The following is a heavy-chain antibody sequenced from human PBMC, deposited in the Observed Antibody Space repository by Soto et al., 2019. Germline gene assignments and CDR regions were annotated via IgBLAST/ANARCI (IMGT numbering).Heavy chain of an antibody. V-gene: IGHV1-69*04. CDR3: ARELRFSNQYYYYYMDV. D-gene: IGHD5-12*01. CDR2: IITYIGIT. J-gene: IGHJ6*03. CDR1: GYTLTSYG. Sequence: ASVKVSCKASGYTLTSYGISWVRQAPGQGLEWMVRIITYIGITNYAQKFQGRVTITADKSTSTAYMELSSLRSEDTAVYYCARELRFSNQYYYYYMDVWGKGTTVTVSS.